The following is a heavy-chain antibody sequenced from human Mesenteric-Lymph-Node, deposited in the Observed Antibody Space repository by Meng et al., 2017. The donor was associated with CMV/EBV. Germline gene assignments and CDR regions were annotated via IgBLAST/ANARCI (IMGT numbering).Heavy chain of an antibody. CDR3: AKTLLFATDFDY. CDR1: GGSISSSSNY. CDR2: IHYSGST. J-gene: IGHJ4*02. D-gene: IGHD3-10*01. Sequence: SETLSLTCTVSGGSISSSSNYWGWIRQPPGKGLEWIGSIHYSGSTYYNPSLNSRVTISADTSKNQFSLKLGSVTAADAAVYYCAKTLLFATDFDYWGQGTLVTVSS. V-gene: IGHV4-39*01.